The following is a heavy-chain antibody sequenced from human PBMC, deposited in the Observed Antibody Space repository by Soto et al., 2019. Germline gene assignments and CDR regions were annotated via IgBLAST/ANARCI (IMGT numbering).Heavy chain of an antibody. CDR1: GCSISSGTYY. D-gene: IGHD2-15*01. CDR3: ARDSDYCTGGSCYGNFGF. V-gene: IGHV4-31*03. Sequence: SETLSLTCTVSGCSISSGTYYWTWVRQRPGEGLEWIGFISHSGRTYYNPSLKSRAAISVDTSENQFSLRLSSVTAADTAVYFCARDSDYCTGGSCYGNFGFRGQGTLVTVPS. J-gene: IGHJ4*02. CDR2: ISHSGRT.